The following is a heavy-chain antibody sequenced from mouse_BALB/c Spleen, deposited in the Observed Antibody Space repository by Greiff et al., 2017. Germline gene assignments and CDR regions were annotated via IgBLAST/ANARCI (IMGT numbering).Heavy chain of an antibody. V-gene: IGHV14-3*02. D-gene: IGHD2-12*01. CDR1: GFNIKDTY. Sequence: EVQLQQSGAELVKPGASVKLSCTASGFNIKDTYMPWVKQRPEQGLEWIGRIDPANGNTKYDPKFQGKATITADTSANTAYLQLSSLTSEDTAVYYCANECYDYAMDDWGQGTSVTVSS. CDR2: IDPANGNT. CDR3: ANECYDYAMDD. J-gene: IGHJ4*01.